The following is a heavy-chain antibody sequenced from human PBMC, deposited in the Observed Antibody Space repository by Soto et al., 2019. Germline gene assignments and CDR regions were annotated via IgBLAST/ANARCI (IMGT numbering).Heavy chain of an antibody. CDR2: IYNNGAT. CDR3: XXXXXXXXXXXX. CDR1: GFIVSNNY. Sequence: EVQFVESGGGLVQPGGSLRLSCAASGFIVSNNYLSWVRQAPGKGLEWVSLIYNNGATYYADSVKGRFTISRDNSKNTLFLQMNSLTXXXXXXXXXXXXXXXXXXXXXWGQGTLVTVSS. J-gene: IGHJ4*02. V-gene: IGHV3-66*01.